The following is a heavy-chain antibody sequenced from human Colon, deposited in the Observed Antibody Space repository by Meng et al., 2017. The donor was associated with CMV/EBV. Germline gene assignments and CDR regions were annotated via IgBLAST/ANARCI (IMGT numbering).Heavy chain of an antibody. CDR3: ARPLEWPGNYYGMDV. D-gene: IGHD3-3*01. J-gene: IGHJ6*02. CDR1: GFTFSSYS. Sequence: GSLRLSCAASGFTFSSYSMNWVRQAPGKGLEWVSSISSSSSYIYYADSVKGRFTISRDNAKNSLYLQMNSLRAEDTAVYYCARPLEWPGNYYGMDVWGQGTTVTVSS. CDR2: ISSSSSYI. V-gene: IGHV3-21*01.